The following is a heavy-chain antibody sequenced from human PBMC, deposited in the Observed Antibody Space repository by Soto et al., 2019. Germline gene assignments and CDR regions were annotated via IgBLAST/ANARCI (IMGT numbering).Heavy chain of an antibody. CDR1: GFTFSSYS. Sequence: GGSLRLSCAASGFTFSSYSMNWVRQAPGKGLEWVSYISSSSSTIYYAVSVKGRFTISRDNAKNSLYLQMNSLRAEATAVYYCAREGTNIVASIDYWGQGTLVTVSS. CDR3: AREGTNIVASIDY. J-gene: IGHJ4*02. CDR2: ISSSSSTI. D-gene: IGHD5-12*01. V-gene: IGHV3-48*04.